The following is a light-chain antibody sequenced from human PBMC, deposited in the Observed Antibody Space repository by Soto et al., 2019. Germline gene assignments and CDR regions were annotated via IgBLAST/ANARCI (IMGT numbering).Light chain of an antibody. CDR3: QQYNNWPL. V-gene: IGKV3-15*01. CDR2: GAS. J-gene: IGKJ4*01. CDR1: QSVSSN. Sequence: EIVMTQSPATLSVSPGERATLSCRASQSVSSNLAWYQQKPGQAPRLLIYGASTRATGIPARFSGSGSGTEFTITISSLQSEDFAVYYCQQYNNWPLFGGGTKVEIK.